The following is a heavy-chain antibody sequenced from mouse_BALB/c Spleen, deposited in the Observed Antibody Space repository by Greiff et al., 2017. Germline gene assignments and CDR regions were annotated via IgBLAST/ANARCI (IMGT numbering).Heavy chain of an antibody. J-gene: IGHJ3*01. Sequence: DVKLVESGGGLVKPGGSLKLSCAASGFTFSSYAMSWVRQTPEKRLEWVASISSGGSTYYPDSVKGRFTISRDNARNILYLQMSSLRSEDTAMYYCARHFPYYDYDEGFAYWGQGTLVTVSA. CDR1: GFTFSSYA. CDR2: ISSGGST. V-gene: IGHV5-6-5*01. CDR3: ARHFPYYDYDEGFAY. D-gene: IGHD2-4*01.